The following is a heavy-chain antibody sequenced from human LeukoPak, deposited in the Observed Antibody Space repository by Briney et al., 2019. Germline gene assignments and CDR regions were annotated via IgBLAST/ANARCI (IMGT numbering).Heavy chain of an antibody. D-gene: IGHD4-23*01. CDR3: ASLYGGNLDTDY. Sequence: GGSLRLSCAASGFSFSDYTMNWVRQAPGKGLEWVSSISSTSTYIYYADSVKGRFTISRDNAKNSLFLQMNSLRAEDTAVYYCASLYGGNLDTDYWGQGTLVTVSS. J-gene: IGHJ4*02. CDR2: ISSTSTYI. V-gene: IGHV3-21*01. CDR1: GFSFSDYT.